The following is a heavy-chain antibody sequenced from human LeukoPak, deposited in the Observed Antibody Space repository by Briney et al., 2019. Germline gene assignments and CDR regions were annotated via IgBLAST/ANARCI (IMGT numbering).Heavy chain of an antibody. J-gene: IGHJ4*02. CDR1: GFTFSSYW. CDR3: AREGKFSGYDWTYYFDY. CDR2: IKQDGSEK. V-gene: IGHV3-7*01. Sequence: GGSLRLSCAASGFTFSSYWMNWVRQAPGKGLEWVANIKQDGSEKYYVDSVKGRFTISRDNAKNSLYLQMNSLRAEDTAVYYCAREGKFSGYDWTYYFDYWGQGTLVTVSS. D-gene: IGHD5-12*01.